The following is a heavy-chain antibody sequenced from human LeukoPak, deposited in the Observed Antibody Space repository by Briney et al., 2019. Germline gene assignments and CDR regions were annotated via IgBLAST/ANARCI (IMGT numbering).Heavy chain of an antibody. CDR1: GFTFSRYA. V-gene: IGHV3-23*01. CDR3: AKGVGYCSGGSCQQFDY. CDR2: IGGSGGTT. J-gene: IGHJ4*02. Sequence: GGSLRLPCAASGFTFSRYAMSWVRQAPGKGLEWVSSIGGSGGTTYYADSVQGRFTISRDNSKNTLYLQMNSLSAEDTAVYYCAKGVGYCSGGSCQQFDYWGQGTLVTVSS. D-gene: IGHD2-15*01.